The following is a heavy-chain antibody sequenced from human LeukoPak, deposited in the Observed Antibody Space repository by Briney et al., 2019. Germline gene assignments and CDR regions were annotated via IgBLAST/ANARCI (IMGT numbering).Heavy chain of an antibody. CDR3: ARGFIAVAGTALNWFDP. CDR2: IVHSGST. D-gene: IGHD6-19*01. CDR1: GGSFSDDF. Sequence: PSETLSLTCAVSGGSFSDDFWTWVRQFPGKGLEWIGEIVHSGSTNYDPSLKSRVSMSFDTSKNQFSLQLTSVTAADTAVYFCARGFIAVAGTALNWFDPWGPGTLVTVSS. V-gene: IGHV4-34*01. J-gene: IGHJ5*02.